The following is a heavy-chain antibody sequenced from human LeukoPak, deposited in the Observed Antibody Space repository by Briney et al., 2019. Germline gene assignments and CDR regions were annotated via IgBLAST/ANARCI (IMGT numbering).Heavy chain of an antibody. J-gene: IGHJ4*02. V-gene: IGHV4-59*01. CDR3: AREGPYSSSWYGPPTHFDY. CDR2: IYYSGST. CDR1: GGSISSYY. Sequence: SETLSLTCTVSGGSISSYYWSWIRQPPGKGLEWIGYIYYSGSTNYNPSLKSRVTISVDTSKNQFSLKLSSVTAADTAVYYCAREGPYSSSWYGPPTHFDYWGQRTLVTVSS. D-gene: IGHD6-13*01.